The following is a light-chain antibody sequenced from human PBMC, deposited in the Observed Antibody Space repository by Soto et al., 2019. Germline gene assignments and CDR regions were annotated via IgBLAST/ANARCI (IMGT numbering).Light chain of an antibody. CDR2: VAS. CDR3: HQYARSPLT. Sequence: EIVLTQSPGTLSLSPGERATLSCRASQSVTSSYLAWYQQKPGQAPRLLIYVASNSATGFPDRFSGSGSGTDFTLTISRLEPEDFAVYYCHQYARSPLTFGPGTKVD. V-gene: IGKV3-20*01. CDR1: QSVTSSY. J-gene: IGKJ3*01.